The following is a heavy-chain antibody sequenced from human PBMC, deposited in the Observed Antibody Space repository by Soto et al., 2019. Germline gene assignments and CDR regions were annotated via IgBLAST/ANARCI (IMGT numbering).Heavy chain of an antibody. CDR1: GYTLTELS. D-gene: IGHD3-10*01. Sequence: ASVKVSCKVSGYTLTELSMHWVRQAPGKGLEWMGGFDPEDGETIYAQKFQGRVTMTEDTSTDTAYMELSSLRSEDTAVYYCATAPTMVRGVIITDFDYWGQGTLVTVSS. J-gene: IGHJ4*02. V-gene: IGHV1-24*01. CDR3: ATAPTMVRGVIITDFDY. CDR2: FDPEDGET.